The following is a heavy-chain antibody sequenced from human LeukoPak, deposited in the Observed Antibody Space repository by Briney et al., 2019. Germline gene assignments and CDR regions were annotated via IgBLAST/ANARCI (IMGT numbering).Heavy chain of an antibody. CDR3: ARSPYSSSSIDY. CDR1: GFSLSTSGVG. V-gene: IGHV2-5*02. D-gene: IGHD6-6*01. J-gene: IGHJ4*02. CDR2: IYWDDDK. Sequence: SGPTLVNPTQTLTLTCTFSGFSLSTSGVGVGWIRQPPGKALEWLAVIYWDDDKRYSPSLKTRLTITKDTSENQVVLTMTNMDPVDTATYYCARSPYSSSSIDYWGQGTLVTVSS.